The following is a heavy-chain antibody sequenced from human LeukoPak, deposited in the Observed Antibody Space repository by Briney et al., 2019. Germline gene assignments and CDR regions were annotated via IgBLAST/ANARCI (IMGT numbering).Heavy chain of an antibody. CDR1: GFTFSSYG. CDR2: ISYDGSNK. CDR3: AKGSGSYYSYFDY. J-gene: IGHJ4*02. Sequence: GGSLRLSCAASGFTFSSYGMHWVRQAPGKGLEGVAVISYDGSNKYYADSVKGRFTISRDNSKNTLYLQMNSLRAEDTAVYYCAKGSGSYYSYFDYWGQGTLVTVSS. D-gene: IGHD1-26*01. V-gene: IGHV3-30*18.